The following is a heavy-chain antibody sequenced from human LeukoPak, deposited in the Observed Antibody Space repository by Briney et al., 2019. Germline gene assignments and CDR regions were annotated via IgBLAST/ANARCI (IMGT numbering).Heavy chain of an antibody. CDR1: GGSISSYY. J-gene: IGHJ3*02. V-gene: IGHV4-59*01. CDR3: ASEILGYDAFDI. CDR2: IYYSGST. Sequence: DPSETLSLTCTVSGGSISSYYWSWIRQPPGKGLEWIGYIYYSGSTNYNPSLKSRVTISVDTSKNQFSLKLSSVTAADTAVYYCASEILGYDAFDIWGQGTMVTVSS. D-gene: IGHD7-27*01.